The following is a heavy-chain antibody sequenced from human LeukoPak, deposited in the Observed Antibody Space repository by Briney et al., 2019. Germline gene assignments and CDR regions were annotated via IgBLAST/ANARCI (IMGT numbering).Heavy chain of an antibody. CDR2: ISSSSSTI. CDR3: AKDVLSKYQLTTLDY. D-gene: IGHD2-2*01. J-gene: IGHJ4*02. CDR1: GFTFSSYS. V-gene: IGHV3-48*01. Sequence: PGGSLRLSCAASGFTFSSYSMNWVRQAPGKGLEWVSYISSSSSTIYYADSVKGRFTISRDNSKNTLYLQMNSLRAEDTAVYYCAKDVLSKYQLTTLDYWGQGTLVTVSS.